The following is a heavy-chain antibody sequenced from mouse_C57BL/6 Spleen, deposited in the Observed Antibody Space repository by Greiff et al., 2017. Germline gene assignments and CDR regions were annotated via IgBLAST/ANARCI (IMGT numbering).Heavy chain of an antibody. CDR3: ARGGSNYSY. J-gene: IGHJ2*01. Sequence: QVQLKQSGPELVKPGASVKISCKASGYAFSSSWMNWVKQRPGKGLEWIGRIYPGDGDTNYNGKFKGKATLTADKSSSTAYMQLSSLTSEDSAVYFCARGGSNYSYWGQGTTLTVSS. D-gene: IGHD2-5*01. CDR2: IYPGDGDT. CDR1: GYAFSSSW. V-gene: IGHV1-82*01.